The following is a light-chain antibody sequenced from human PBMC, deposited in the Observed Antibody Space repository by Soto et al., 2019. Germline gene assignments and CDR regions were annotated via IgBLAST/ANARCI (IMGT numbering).Light chain of an antibody. CDR3: TSYTSSSTLDV. Sequence: QSALTQPAPVSGSPGQSSTISCTGTSSDVGGYNYVSWYQQHPGKAPKLIIYEVSNRPTGVSNRFSGAKSGHTASLTISGLQSEDEADYFCTSYTSSSTLDVFGTGTKVTVL. CDR1: SSDVGGYNY. CDR2: EVS. V-gene: IGLV2-14*01. J-gene: IGLJ1*01.